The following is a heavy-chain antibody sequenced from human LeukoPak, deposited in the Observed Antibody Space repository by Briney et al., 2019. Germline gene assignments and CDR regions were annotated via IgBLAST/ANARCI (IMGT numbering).Heavy chain of an antibody. V-gene: IGHV4-30-2*01. J-gene: IGHJ4*02. CDR2: IYHSGST. CDR1: VGSISSGGYS. Sequence: SQTLSLTFAVSVGSISSGGYSWSWIRQPPGKGLEWIGYIYHSGSTYYNPSLKSRVTISVDRSKNQFSLKLSSVTAADTAVYYCASSSAAARVFDYWGQGTLVTVSS. CDR3: ASSSAAARVFDY. D-gene: IGHD2-15*01.